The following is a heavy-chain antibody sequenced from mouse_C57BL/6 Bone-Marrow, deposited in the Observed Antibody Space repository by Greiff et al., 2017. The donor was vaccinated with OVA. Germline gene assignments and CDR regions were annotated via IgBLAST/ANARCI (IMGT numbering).Heavy chain of an antibody. CDR3: ARKANWVAMDY. CDR1: GYTFTSYW. J-gene: IGHJ4*01. Sequence: QVQLQQPGAELVKPGASVKLSCKASGYTFTSYWMHWVKQRPGQGLEWIGMIHPNSGSTNYNEKFKSKATLTVDKSSSTAYMRLSSLTSEDSAVYYCARKANWVAMDYWGQGTSVTVSS. D-gene: IGHD4-1*01. CDR2: IHPNSGST. V-gene: IGHV1-64*01.